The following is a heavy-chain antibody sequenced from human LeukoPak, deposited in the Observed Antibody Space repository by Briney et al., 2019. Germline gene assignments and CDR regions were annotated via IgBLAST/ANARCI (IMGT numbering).Heavy chain of an antibody. Sequence: GGSLRLSCAASGFTFDDYGMSWVRQAPGKGLEWVSGINWNGGSTGYADSVKGRFTTSRDNAKNSLYLQMNSLRAEDTALYHCARVKTSSSWYDDAFDIWGQGTMVTVSS. J-gene: IGHJ3*02. D-gene: IGHD6-13*01. V-gene: IGHV3-20*01. CDR2: INWNGGST. CDR1: GFTFDDYG. CDR3: ARVKTSSSWYDDAFDI.